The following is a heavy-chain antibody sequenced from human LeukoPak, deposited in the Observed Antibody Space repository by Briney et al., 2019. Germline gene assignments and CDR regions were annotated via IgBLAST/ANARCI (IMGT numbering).Heavy chain of an antibody. J-gene: IGHJ5*02. CDR3: ARMTVSGRDNWFDP. V-gene: IGHV4-39*07. Sequence: SETLSLTCTVSGGSISTSNYYWGWIRQPPGKGLEWIGSIYYSGSTYYNPSLKSRVTISVDTSKDQFSLKLSSVTAADTAVYYCARMTVSGRDNWFDPWGQGTLVTVSS. D-gene: IGHD6-19*01. CDR2: IYYSGST. CDR1: GGSISTSNYY.